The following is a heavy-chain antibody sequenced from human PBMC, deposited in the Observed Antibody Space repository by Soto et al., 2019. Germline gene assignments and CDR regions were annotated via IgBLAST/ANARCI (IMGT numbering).Heavy chain of an antibody. Sequence: SETLSLTCTVSGGSISSGGYYWSWIRQHPGKGLEWIGYIYYSGSTYYNPSLKSRVTISVDTSKNQFSLKLSSVTAADTAVYYCAGPYCSSTSCYGAGAFDIWGQGTMVTVSS. CDR2: IYYSGST. V-gene: IGHV4-31*03. J-gene: IGHJ3*02. CDR1: GGSISSGGYY. D-gene: IGHD2-2*01. CDR3: AGPYCSSTSCYGAGAFDI.